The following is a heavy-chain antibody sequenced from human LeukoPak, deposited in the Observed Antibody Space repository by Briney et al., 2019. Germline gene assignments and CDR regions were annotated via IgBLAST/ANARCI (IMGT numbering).Heavy chain of an antibody. J-gene: IGHJ4*02. Sequence: PSETLSLTCAVYGGSFSGYYWSWIRQPPGKGREWIGEINHSGSTNYNPSLKSRVTISVDTSKNQFSLKLSSVTAADTAVYYCAREKTRLRYFDWSRGYYFDYWGQGTLVTVSS. CDR3: AREKTRLRYFDWSRGYYFDY. D-gene: IGHD3-9*01. V-gene: IGHV4-34*01. CDR1: GGSFSGYY. CDR2: INHSGST.